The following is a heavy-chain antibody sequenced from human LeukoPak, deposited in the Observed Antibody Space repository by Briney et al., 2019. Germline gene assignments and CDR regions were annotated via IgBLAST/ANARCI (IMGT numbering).Heavy chain of an antibody. Sequence: PSETLSLTCTVSGYSISTGYYWGWIRQPPGKGLEWIGYIYYSGSTNYNPSLKSRVTISVDTSKNQFSLKLSSVTAADTAVYYCARDRRYYYDSSGPHEAYFDYWGQGTLVTVSS. CDR2: IYYSGST. CDR3: ARDRRYYYDSSGPHEAYFDY. CDR1: GYSISTGYY. V-gene: IGHV4-59*01. J-gene: IGHJ4*02. D-gene: IGHD3-22*01.